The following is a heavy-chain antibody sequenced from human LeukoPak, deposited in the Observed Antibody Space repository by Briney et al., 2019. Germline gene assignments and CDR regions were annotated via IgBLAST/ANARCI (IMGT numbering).Heavy chain of an antibody. V-gene: IGHV4-31*03. Sequence: SQTLSLTCTVSGGAISSGGYYWSWIRQHPGKGLEWIGNIYYSGSTSYNPSLESRITISVDTSKNQLSLKLSSVTGADTAVYYCARVERGIAAAGHDYWGQGTLVTVSS. CDR1: GGAISSGGYY. CDR3: ARVERGIAAAGHDY. CDR2: IYYSGST. J-gene: IGHJ4*02. D-gene: IGHD6-13*01.